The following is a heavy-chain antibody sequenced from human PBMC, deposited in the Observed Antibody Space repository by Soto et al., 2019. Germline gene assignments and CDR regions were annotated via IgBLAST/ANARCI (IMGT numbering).Heavy chain of an antibody. D-gene: IGHD6-6*01. V-gene: IGHV3-30-3*01. J-gene: IGHJ5*01. CDR1: GFTFSSYS. CDR2: MSYDRVNK. Sequence: GGTLTLSCAGSGFTFSSYSMHCCRQAPGKGLEWVAVMSYDRVNKFYGDTVKGRFTVSRDNSKGTMYLQMNNLRFEDTATYYCARDGRPPVQGRWFDSWGQGTVVTVSS. CDR3: ARDGRPPVQGRWFDS.